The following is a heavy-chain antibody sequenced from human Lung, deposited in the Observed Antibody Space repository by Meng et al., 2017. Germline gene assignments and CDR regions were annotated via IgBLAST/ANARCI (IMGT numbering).Heavy chain of an antibody. Sequence: QVQLQKSGPGLVKPSQTLSLTCTVSGGSISSSNYYWSCIREPPGKGLEWSGHIYNSGSTYYNPSLKSRITISVDTSKNQFSLKLSSVTAADTAVYYCARGQKGYFDLWGRGPLVTVSS. V-gene: IGHV4-30-4*01. CDR3: ARGQKGYFDL. CDR1: GGSISSSNYY. J-gene: IGHJ2*01. CDR2: IYNSGST.